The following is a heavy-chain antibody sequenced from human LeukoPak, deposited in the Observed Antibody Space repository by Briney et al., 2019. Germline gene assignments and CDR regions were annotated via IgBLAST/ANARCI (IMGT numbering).Heavy chain of an antibody. Sequence: SGTLSLTCAVYGGSFSGYYWSWIRQPPGKGLEWIGEINHSGSTNYNPSLKSRVTISVDTSKNQFSLKLSSVTAADTAVYYCAILLGYWGQGTLVTVSS. CDR3: AILLGY. CDR2: INHSGST. D-gene: IGHD3-16*01. V-gene: IGHV4-34*01. J-gene: IGHJ4*02. CDR1: GGSFSGYY.